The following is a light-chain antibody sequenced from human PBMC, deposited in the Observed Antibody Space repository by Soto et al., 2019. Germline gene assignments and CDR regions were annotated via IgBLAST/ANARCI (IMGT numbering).Light chain of an antibody. CDR2: EGS. J-gene: IGLJ2*01. CDR1: SSDVGSYNL. Sequence: QSALTQPASVSGSPGQSITISCTGTSSDVGSYNLVSWYQQHPGKAPKLMIYEGSKRPSGVSNRFSGSKSGNTASLTISGLQAEDEADYYCCSYAGQEVVFGGGTKLTVL. CDR3: CSYAGQEVV. V-gene: IGLV2-23*01.